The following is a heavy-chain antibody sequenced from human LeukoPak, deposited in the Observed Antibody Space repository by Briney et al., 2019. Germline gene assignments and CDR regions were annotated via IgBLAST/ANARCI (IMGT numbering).Heavy chain of an antibody. J-gene: IGHJ3*02. CDR2: ISSSSYI. CDR1: GFTFSSYS. CDR3: ARVIRVAVDAFDI. V-gene: IGHV3-21*01. D-gene: IGHD2-15*01. Sequence: PGGSLRLSCAASGFTFSSYSMNWVRQAPGKGLEWVSSISSSSYIYYADSVKGRFTISRDNAKNSLYLQMNSPRAEDTAVYYCARVIRVAVDAFDIWGQGTMVTVSS.